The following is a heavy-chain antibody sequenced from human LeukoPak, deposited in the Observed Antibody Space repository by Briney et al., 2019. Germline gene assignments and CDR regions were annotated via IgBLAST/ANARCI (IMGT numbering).Heavy chain of an antibody. V-gene: IGHV3-21*01. D-gene: IGHD4-17*01. CDR2: ITTTSAYI. J-gene: IGHJ4*02. Sequence: LSXXASXFTFTNXWMSXVRQAPGXXLXXVSSITTTSAYIYYADSVKGRFTISRDNAKNSLYPQMNSLRADDTGVYYCARDIVNGDYVSAYWGQGTLVTVSS. CDR3: ARDIVNGDYVSAY. CDR1: XFTFTNXW.